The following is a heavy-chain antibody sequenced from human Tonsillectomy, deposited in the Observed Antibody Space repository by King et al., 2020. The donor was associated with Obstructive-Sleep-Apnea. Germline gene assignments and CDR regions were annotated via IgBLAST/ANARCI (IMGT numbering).Heavy chain of an antibody. CDR3: ATVRGYSGYEWFDP. V-gene: IGHV4-38-2*02. J-gene: IGHJ5*02. Sequence: QLQESGPGLVKPSETLSLTCSVSGYSISSGYYWGWIRQPPGKGLEGVGSIYHSGTPYYNPSLKGRVTISIDTSTNQFSLKLSSVTAADTAVYYCATVRGYSGYEWFDPWGQGTLVTVSS. D-gene: IGHD5-12*01. CDR2: IYHSGTP. CDR1: GYSISSGYY.